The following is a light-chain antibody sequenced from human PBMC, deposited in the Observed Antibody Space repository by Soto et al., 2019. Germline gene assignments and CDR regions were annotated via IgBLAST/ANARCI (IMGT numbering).Light chain of an antibody. CDR2: RAS. CDR1: KSVSNN. V-gene: IGKV3D-15*01. J-gene: IGKJ5*01. Sequence: SVLTQSPCTLSLSQGARVTLSCRAIKSVSNNYLAWYQQRPGQAPRLLIYRASTRATGIPARFSGSGSGTEFTLTISSLQSEDFAVYYCQQYNNWPAITFGQGTRLEIK. CDR3: QQYNNWPAIT.